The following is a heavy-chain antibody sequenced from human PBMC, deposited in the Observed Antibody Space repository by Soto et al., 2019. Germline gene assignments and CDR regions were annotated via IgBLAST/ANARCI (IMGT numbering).Heavy chain of an antibody. CDR2: ISSSSTI. CDR3: AKALGELSPESYDH. CDR1: GFTFSSYS. Sequence: PGGSLRLSCAASGFTFSSYSMNWVRQAPGKGLEWVSYISSSSTIYYADSVKGRFTISRDNAKNSLYLQMNSLRAEDTAVYYCAKALGELSPESYDHWGQGVLVTVS. D-gene: IGHD3-16*02. V-gene: IGHV3-48*01. J-gene: IGHJ4*02.